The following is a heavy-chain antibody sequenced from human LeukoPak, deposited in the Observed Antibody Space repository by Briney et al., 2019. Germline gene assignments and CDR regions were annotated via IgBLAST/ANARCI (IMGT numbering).Heavy chain of an antibody. CDR3: ANEYSKGDV. V-gene: IGHV3-23*01. D-gene: IGHD1-26*01. CDR1: GFTFSSYA. CDR2: ISGSGGST. Sequence: GGSLRLSCAASGFTFSSYAMSWVRQAPGKGLEWVSAISGSGGSTYYADSVKGRFTISRDNSKNTLYLQMNSLRVEDAAIYYCANEYSKGDVWGQGTMVTVSS. J-gene: IGHJ3*01.